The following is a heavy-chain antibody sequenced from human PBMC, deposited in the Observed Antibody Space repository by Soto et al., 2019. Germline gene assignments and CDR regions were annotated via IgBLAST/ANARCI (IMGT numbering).Heavy chain of an antibody. CDR3: AKDSVHNLYRTSSLEDCFGP. D-gene: IGHD6-6*01. CDR2: ILSGGDT. Sequence: GGSLRLSCAASGFTVSSGYMSWVRQAPGMGLEWVSVILSGGDTYYADSVKGRFTVSRDNSKNTVWLQMNSLRAADSSVYYCAKDSVHNLYRTSSLEDCFGPWGQGTLVTVSS. J-gene: IGHJ5*02. CDR1: GFTVSSGY. V-gene: IGHV3-53*01.